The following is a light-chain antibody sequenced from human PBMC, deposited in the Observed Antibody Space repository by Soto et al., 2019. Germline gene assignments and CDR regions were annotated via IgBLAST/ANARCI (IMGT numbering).Light chain of an antibody. CDR2: EVN. J-gene: IGLJ2*01. Sequence: QSVLTQPPSVSGSPGQSVSISCTGTSSDVGNYNRVSWYQQPPGTAPKLIIYEVNNRPSGVPDRFSGSKSGNTASLTISGLRAEDEDNYFCSLYTTSSTRVVFGGGTKVTVL. V-gene: IGLV2-18*01. CDR3: SLYTTSSTRVV. CDR1: SSDVGNYNR.